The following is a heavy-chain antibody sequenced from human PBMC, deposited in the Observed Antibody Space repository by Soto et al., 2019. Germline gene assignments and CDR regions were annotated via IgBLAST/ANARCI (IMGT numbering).Heavy chain of an antibody. V-gene: IGHV1-2*02. CDR3: ASAAVTGTAGLDF. D-gene: IGHD6-19*01. CDR1: GYTFTSGFY. CDR2: INPNSGGT. Sequence: ASVKVSCKASGYTFTSGFYMHWVRQAPGQGLEWMGWINPNSGGTKSAEKFQGRVTMTRDTSISTAYMELSRLTSDDTAVYYCASAAVTGTAGLDFWGQGTQVTVSS. J-gene: IGHJ4*02.